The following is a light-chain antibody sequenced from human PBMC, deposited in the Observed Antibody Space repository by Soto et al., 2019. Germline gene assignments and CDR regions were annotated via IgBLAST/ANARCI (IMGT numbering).Light chain of an antibody. V-gene: IGLV2-14*01. Sequence: QSALTQPASVSGSPGQSITISCSGTSSDVGSYDYVSWYQQHPGKAPKLLIYEVSNRPSGVSNRFSASKSGNTASLTISGLQAEDEADYPCSSYRGASTGLFGTGTKLTVL. CDR1: SSDVGSYDY. CDR3: SSYRGASTGL. J-gene: IGLJ1*01. CDR2: EVS.